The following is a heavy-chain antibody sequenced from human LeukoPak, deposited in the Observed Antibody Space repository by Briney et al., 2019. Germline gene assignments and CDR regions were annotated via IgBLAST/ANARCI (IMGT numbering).Heavy chain of an antibody. CDR2: VNHSGST. Sequence: SETLSLTCAVYGGSFSGYYWSWIRQPPGKGLEWIGEVNHSGSTNYNPSLKSRVTISVDTSKNQFSLKLNSVTAADTAVYYCARDFAGTWYFDLWGRGTLVTVSS. V-gene: IGHV4-34*01. CDR3: ARDFAGTWYFDL. J-gene: IGHJ2*01. CDR1: GGSFSGYY.